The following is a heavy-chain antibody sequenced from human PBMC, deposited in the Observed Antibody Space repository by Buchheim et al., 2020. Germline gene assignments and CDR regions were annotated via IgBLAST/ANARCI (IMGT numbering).Heavy chain of an antibody. D-gene: IGHD3-22*01. CDR1: GLTFSSYW. CDR2: IHKDGSEK. V-gene: IGHV3-7*01. Sequence: EVQLVESGGGLVQPGGSLRLPCEASGLTFSSYWMSWVRQAPGTGLEWVANIHKDGSEKSFVDPVKGRLTISRDNANNSLFLQMNNLRAEDTAVYYYAIKTFYYDNIKGWFGPWGQGTL. J-gene: IGHJ5*02. CDR3: AIKTFYYDNIKGWFGP.